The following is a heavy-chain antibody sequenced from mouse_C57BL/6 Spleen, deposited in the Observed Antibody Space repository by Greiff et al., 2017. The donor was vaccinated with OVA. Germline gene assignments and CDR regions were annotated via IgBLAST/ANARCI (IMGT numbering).Heavy chain of an antibody. V-gene: IGHV1-52*01. Sequence: VQLQQPGAELVRPGSSVKLSCKASGYTFTSYWMHWVKQRPIQGLEWIGNIDPSDSETHYNQKFKDKATLTVDKSSSTAYMQLSSLTSEDSAVYYCARGGVFITTVVGYFDVWGTGTTVTVSS. CDR2: IDPSDSET. CDR1: GYTFTSYW. CDR3: ARGGVFITTVVGYFDV. D-gene: IGHD1-1*01. J-gene: IGHJ1*03.